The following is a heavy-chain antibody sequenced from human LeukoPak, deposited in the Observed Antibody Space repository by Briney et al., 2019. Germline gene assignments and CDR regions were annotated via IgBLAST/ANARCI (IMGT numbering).Heavy chain of an antibody. CDR1: GYTFTSYY. CDR3: AREGPSTYFFDY. V-gene: IGHV1-46*01. CDR2: TNPSDGGP. D-gene: IGHD2/OR15-2a*01. J-gene: IGHJ4*02. Sequence: ASVKVSCKASGYTFTSYYMHWVRQAPGQGLEWMGITNPSDGGPSYPQKFQGRLTMTRDTSTGTVYMDLSSLTSDDTAVYYCAREGPSTYFFDYWAQGTLVTVSS.